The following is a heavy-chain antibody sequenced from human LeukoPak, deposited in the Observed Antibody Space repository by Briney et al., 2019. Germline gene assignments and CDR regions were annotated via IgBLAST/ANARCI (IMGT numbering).Heavy chain of an antibody. J-gene: IGHJ5*02. Sequence: PGGSLRLSCAASGFTFEDYAMHWVRQAPGKGLEWVSGINWNIASTAYADSVKGRFTISRDNVMNSLYLQMNSLRPEDTALYYCVKDARNPYRPQGPVDPWGQGTMVTVSS. CDR3: VKDARNPYRPQGPVDP. V-gene: IGHV3-9*01. D-gene: IGHD1-14*01. CDR1: GFTFEDYA. CDR2: INWNIAST.